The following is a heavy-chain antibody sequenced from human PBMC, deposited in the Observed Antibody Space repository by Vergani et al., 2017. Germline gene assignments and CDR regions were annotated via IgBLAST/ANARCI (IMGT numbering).Heavy chain of an antibody. CDR2: FSTSGSTI. D-gene: IGHD3-22*01. V-gene: IGHV3-48*04. J-gene: IGHJ4*02. CDR1: GFDFSSYI. Sequence: QLVESGGGWVQPGGSLRLSCVVSGFDFSSYIMNWVRQAPGKGLEWVSYFSTSGSTIYYADSVKGRFTISRDNAKNSLYLQMNSLRAEDAAVYYCAREGFYDSSGYGYFDYWGQGTLVTVSS. CDR3: AREGFYDSSGYGYFDY.